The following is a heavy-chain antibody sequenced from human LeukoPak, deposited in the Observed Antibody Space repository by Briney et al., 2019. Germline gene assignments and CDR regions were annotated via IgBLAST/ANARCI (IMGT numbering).Heavy chain of an antibody. CDR2: INSDGSSI. CDR3: AREGRVSGYDFDC. V-gene: IGHV3-74*03. Sequence: GGSLRLSCAASGFTLSSYWMHWVRQAPGKGLVWVSRINSDGSSITYADSVKGRFTISRDNAKNTLYLQMNSLRVEDTAVYYCAREGRVSGYDFDCWGQGTLVTVSS. CDR1: GFTLSSYW. D-gene: IGHD5-12*01. J-gene: IGHJ4*02.